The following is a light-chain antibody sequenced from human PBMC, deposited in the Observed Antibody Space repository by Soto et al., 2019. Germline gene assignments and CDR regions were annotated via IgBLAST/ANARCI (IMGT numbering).Light chain of an antibody. J-gene: IGKJ4*01. CDR1: QSVNNY. Sequence: EIVLSQSPATLSLSPGERATLSCRASQSVNNYLAWYQQKPGQAPRLLIYDASSRATDIPARFSGSGSGTDFTLTISSLEPEDFATYYCHQRSNWPLTCGGGTKVEIK. CDR2: DAS. V-gene: IGKV3-11*01. CDR3: HQRSNWPLT.